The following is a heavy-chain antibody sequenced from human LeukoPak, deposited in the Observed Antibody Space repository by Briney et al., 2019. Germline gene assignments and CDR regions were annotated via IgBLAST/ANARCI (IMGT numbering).Heavy chain of an antibody. J-gene: IGHJ4*02. CDR2: ISYDGSNK. Sequence: GGSLRLSCAASGFTFSSYAMHWVRQAPGKGLESVAVISYDGSNKYYADSVKGRFTISRDNSKNTLYLQMNSLRAEDTAVYYCARGSLKSSSGYPDYWGQGTLVTVSS. V-gene: IGHV3-30-3*01. CDR1: GFTFSSYA. D-gene: IGHD3-22*01. CDR3: ARGSLKSSSGYPDY.